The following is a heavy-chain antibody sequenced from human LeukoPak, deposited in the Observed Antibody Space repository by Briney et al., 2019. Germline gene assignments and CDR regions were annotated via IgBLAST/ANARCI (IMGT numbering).Heavy chain of an antibody. V-gene: IGHV3-30*04. CDR2: ISYDGSNK. J-gene: IGHJ4*02. CDR1: GFTFSSYA. CDR3: ARDPLGTRPGFDY. D-gene: IGHD1-1*01. Sequence: PGGSLRLSCAASGFTFSSYATHWVRQAPGKGLEWVAVISYDGSNKYYADSVKGRFTISRDNSKNTLYLQMNSLRAEDTAVYYCARDPLGTRPGFDYWGQGTLVTVSS.